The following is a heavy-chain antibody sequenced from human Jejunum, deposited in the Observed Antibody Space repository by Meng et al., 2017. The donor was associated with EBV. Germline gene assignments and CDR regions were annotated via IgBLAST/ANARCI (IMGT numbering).Heavy chain of an antibody. V-gene: IGHV3-21*01. CDR2: ISSSSSYI. CDR1: GFTFSSYS. J-gene: IGHJ4*02. CDR3: ARGIYSSSGCFDY. D-gene: IGHD6-6*01. Sequence: ELQLVESGGXLVKPGGPLXLSCAVSGFTFSSYSMNWVRQAPGKGLEWVSFISSSSSYIYYADTVKGRFTISRDNAKNSLYLQMNSLRAEDTAVYYCARGIYSSSGCFDYWGQGTLVTVST.